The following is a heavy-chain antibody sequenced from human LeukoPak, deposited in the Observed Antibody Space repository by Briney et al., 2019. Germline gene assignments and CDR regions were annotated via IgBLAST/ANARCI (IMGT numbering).Heavy chain of an antibody. CDR1: GFTFSSYT. CDR3: ARGPIVGATDDY. Sequence: GGSLRLSCAASGFTFSSYTMNWVRQAPGKGLEWVSSISSSSSYIYYADSVKGRFTISRDNAKKSLYLQMNSLRAEDTAVYYCARGPIVGATDDYWGQGTLVTVSS. D-gene: IGHD1-26*01. J-gene: IGHJ4*02. CDR2: ISSSSSYI. V-gene: IGHV3-21*01.